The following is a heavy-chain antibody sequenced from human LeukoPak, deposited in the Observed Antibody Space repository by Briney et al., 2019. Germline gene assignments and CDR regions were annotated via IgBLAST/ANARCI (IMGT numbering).Heavy chain of an antibody. D-gene: IGHD3-22*01. CDR3: ARGIALYYYDSSGYYGY. J-gene: IGHJ4*02. CDR2: INPNSGGT. Sequence: ASVKVSCKASGYTFTGYYMHWVRQAPGQGLEWMGWINPNSGGTNYAQKFQGRVTMTRDTSISTAYMELSRLRPDDTAVYYCARGIALYYYDSSGYYGYWGQGTLVTVSS. CDR1: GYTFTGYY. V-gene: IGHV1-2*02.